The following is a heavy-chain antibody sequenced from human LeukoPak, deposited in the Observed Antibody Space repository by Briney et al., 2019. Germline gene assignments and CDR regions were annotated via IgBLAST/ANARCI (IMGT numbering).Heavy chain of an antibody. J-gene: IGHJ4*02. CDR1: GFTFSSYA. V-gene: IGHV3-23*01. Sequence: GGSLRLSCAASGFTFSSYAMSWVRQAPGTGLEWVSTISGSDSSTYYADSVRGRFTISRDNSKNTVFLQMNSLRVEDTAIYYCAKDQDVYSGSQSWGQGTLVTVSS. CDR3: AKDQDVYSGSQS. D-gene: IGHD1-26*01. CDR2: ISGSDSST.